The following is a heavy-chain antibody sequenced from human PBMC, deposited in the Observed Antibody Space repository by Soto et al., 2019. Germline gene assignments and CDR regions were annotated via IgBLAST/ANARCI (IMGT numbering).Heavy chain of an antibody. V-gene: IGHV1-69*01. Sequence: QVQVVQSGAEVKKPGSSVKVSCKPSGGTFSSYTINWVRQAPGQGLEWMGGIIPFFGTTNYGLTFQGSVIITEDASTGTGYLELSSLRSDDTAVYYCVYRGPSMIVVDRLEDWGQGTLVTVSS. J-gene: IGHJ4*02. CDR2: IIPFFGTT. CDR1: GGTFSSYT. D-gene: IGHD3-22*01. CDR3: VYRGPSMIVVDRLED.